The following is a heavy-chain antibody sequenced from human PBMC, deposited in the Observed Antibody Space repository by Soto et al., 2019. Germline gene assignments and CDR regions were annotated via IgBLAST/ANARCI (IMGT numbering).Heavy chain of an antibody. V-gene: IGHV1-69*01. CDR3: AREWIAVAGTFDY. D-gene: IGHD6-19*01. CDR1: GGTFSSYA. CDR2: IIPSFGTA. J-gene: IGHJ4*02. Sequence: QVHLVQSGAAVKKTGSSVKVSCKASGGTFSSYAISWVRQNPGQGIEWMGGIIPSFGTANYAQKIQGRVTITADESTSTAYMELSSLRSEDTAVYYCAREWIAVAGTFDYWGQGTLVTVTS.